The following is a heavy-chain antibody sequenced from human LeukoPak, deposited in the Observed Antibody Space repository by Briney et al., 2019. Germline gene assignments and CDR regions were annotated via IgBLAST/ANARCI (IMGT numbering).Heavy chain of an antibody. CDR1: GASISSTNW. CDR2: IYHSGST. CDR3: ARVFYYDSSGEVAFDI. V-gene: IGHV4-4*02. J-gene: IGHJ3*02. D-gene: IGHD3-22*01. Sequence: PSETLSLTCAVSGASISSTNWWTWVRQPPGKGLGWIGEIYHSGSTNYNPSLKSRVTISVDKSNNQFSLKLSSVTSADTAVYYCARVFYYDSSGEVAFDIWGQGTMVTVSS.